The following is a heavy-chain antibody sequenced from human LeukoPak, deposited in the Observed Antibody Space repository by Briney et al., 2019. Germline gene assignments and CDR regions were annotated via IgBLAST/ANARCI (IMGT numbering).Heavy chain of an antibody. CDR1: GGSFSGYY. J-gene: IGHJ4*02. V-gene: IGHV4-34*01. Sequence: SETLSLTCAVYGGSFSGYYWSWIRQPPGKGLEWIGEINHSGSTNYNPSLKSRVTVSADTSKNQFSLRLSSVTAADTAVYYCARGPLGYCSSSSCHGPDYWGQGTLVTVSS. CDR3: ARGPLGYCSSSSCHGPDY. CDR2: INHSGST. D-gene: IGHD2-2*01.